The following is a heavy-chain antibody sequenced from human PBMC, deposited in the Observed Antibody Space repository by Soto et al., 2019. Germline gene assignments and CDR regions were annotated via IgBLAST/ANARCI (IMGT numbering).Heavy chain of an antibody. J-gene: IGHJ6*02. CDR1: GFTFSSYA. D-gene: IGHD3-22*01. Sequence: PGGSLRLSCAASGFTFSSYAMSWVRQAPGKGLEWVSAISGSGSSTYYADSVKGRFTISRDNSKNTLYLQMNSLNAEDTAVYYCAKDPRIVVVITRGGNYYGMDVWGQGTTVTVSS. CDR2: ISGSGSST. V-gene: IGHV3-23*01. CDR3: AKDPRIVVVITRGGNYYGMDV.